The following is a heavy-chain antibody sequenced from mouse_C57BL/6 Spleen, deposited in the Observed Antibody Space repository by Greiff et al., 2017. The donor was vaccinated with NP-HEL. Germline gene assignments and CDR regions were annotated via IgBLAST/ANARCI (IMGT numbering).Heavy chain of an antibody. V-gene: IGHV5-12*01. Sequence: EVMLVESGGGLVQPGGSLKLSCAASGFTFSDYYMYWVRQTPEKRLEWVAYISNGGGSTYYPDTVKGRFTISRDNAKNTLYLQMSRLKSEDTAMYYCARRPDEGLRDWYFDVWGTGTTVTVSS. CDR2: ISNGGGST. CDR3: ARRPDEGLRDWYFDV. CDR1: GFTFSDYY. D-gene: IGHD2-2*01. J-gene: IGHJ1*03.